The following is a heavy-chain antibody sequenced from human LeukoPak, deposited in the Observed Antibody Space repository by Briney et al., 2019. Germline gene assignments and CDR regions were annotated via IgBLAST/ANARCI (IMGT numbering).Heavy chain of an antibody. Sequence: SETLSLTCAVYGGSFSGYYWSWIRQPPGKGLGWIGEINHSGSTNYNPSLKSRVTISVDTSKNQFSLKLSSVTAADTAVYYCARQDVNWYFDLWGRGTLVTVSS. D-gene: IGHD5-24*01. CDR3: ARQDVNWYFDL. CDR1: GGSFSGYY. V-gene: IGHV4-34*01. J-gene: IGHJ2*01. CDR2: INHSGST.